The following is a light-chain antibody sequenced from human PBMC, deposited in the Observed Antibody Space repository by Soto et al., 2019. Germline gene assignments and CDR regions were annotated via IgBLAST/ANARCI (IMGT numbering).Light chain of an antibody. J-gene: IGLJ1*01. V-gene: IGLV3-21*02. CDR1: NIGSKS. Sequence: SYELTQPPSVSVAPGQTARITCGGNNIGSKSVHWYQQKPGQAPVLVVYDDSDRPSGTPERFSGSNSGNTATLTISRVEAGDEADYYCQVWDSSSDSYVFGTGTKVTVL. CDR2: DDS. CDR3: QVWDSSSDSYV.